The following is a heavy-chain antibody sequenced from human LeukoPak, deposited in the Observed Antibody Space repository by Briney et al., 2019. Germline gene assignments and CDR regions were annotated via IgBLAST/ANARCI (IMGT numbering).Heavy chain of an antibody. D-gene: IGHD1-1*01. Sequence: SQTLSLTCTVSGGSISSGDHYWSRIREHPVKGLEWIGNIYYTGTTYYNPSLRSRLSISRDTSKNQFFLKLNSVTAADTAVYYCAKALDPWGQGTLVTVSS. CDR1: GGSISSGDHY. J-gene: IGHJ5*02. V-gene: IGHV4-31*03. CDR3: AKALDP. CDR2: IYYTGTT.